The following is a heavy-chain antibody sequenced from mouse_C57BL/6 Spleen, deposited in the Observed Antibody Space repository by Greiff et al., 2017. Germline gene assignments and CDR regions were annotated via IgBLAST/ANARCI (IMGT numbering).Heavy chain of an antibody. CDR3: ARHLLWYPAMDY. V-gene: IGHV5-6*01. D-gene: IGHD2-1*01. CDR1: GFTFSSYG. CDR2: ISSGGSYT. Sequence: EVQLVESGGDLVKPGGSLKLSCAASGFTFSSYGMSWVRQTPDKRLEWVATISSGGSYTYYPDSVKGRFTISRDNAKNTLYLQMSSLKSEDTAMYYCARHLLWYPAMDYWGQGTSVTVSS. J-gene: IGHJ4*01.